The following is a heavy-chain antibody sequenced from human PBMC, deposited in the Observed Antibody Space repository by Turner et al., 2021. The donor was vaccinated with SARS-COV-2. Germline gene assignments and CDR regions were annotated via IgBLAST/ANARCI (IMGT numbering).Heavy chain of an antibody. V-gene: IGHV3-7*04. J-gene: IGHJ4*02. D-gene: IGHD5-18*01. CDR1: GFIFSDYW. CDR2: IKQDGNEK. Sequence: EVQLVESGGGLVQPGGSLRLSCAASGFIFSDYWMDWVRQAPGKGLEWVAGIKQDGNEKYSVDSVKGRFTISRDNAKNSLYLQMNSLRAEDTAVYYCARNRGYSSFDYRGQGTLVTVSS. CDR3: ARNRGYSSFDY.